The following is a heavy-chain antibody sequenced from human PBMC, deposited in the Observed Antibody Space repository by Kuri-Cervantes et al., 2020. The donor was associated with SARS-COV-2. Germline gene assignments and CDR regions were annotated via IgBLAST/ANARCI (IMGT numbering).Heavy chain of an antibody. CDR3: AGAGTGWKYPIDY. Sequence: GESLKISCAASGLTFRSYSMNWVRQSPGKGLEWVASITSDSRYIYYAGSVKGRFTISRDNAKNSLYLQMNSLRTEDTAVYFCAGAGTGWKYPIDYWGQGTLVTVSS. CDR1: GLTFRSYS. CDR2: ITSDSRYI. V-gene: IGHV3-21*01. J-gene: IGHJ4*02. D-gene: IGHD3-10*01.